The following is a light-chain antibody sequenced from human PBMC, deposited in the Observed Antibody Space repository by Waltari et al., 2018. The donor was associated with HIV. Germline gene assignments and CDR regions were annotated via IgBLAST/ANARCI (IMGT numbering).Light chain of an antibody. V-gene: IGLV2-8*01. J-gene: IGLJ3*02. CDR1: SSDVGGYNF. CDR3: SSYAGSSNLV. CDR2: EAT. Sequence: QSALTQPPSASGSPGLSVIISCTGTSSDVGGYNFVSWYQQHPGKAPKLLIFEATKRPSGVPDRFSGSKSGNTASLTVSGLQAEDEADYYCSSYAGSSNLVFGGGTKLTVL.